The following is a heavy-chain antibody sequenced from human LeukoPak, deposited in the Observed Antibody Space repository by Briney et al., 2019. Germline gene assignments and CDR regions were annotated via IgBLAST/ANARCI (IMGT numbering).Heavy chain of an antibody. J-gene: IGHJ3*01. V-gene: IGHV3-23*01. Sequence: GGSLRFSCAASGFTFSSYAMSWVRQAPGKGLEWVSAISGSGGSTYYADSVKGRFTISRDNAKNSLYLQMNSLRAEDTAVYYCARGFPGIAMSHDAFDVRGQGTMVTVSS. D-gene: IGHD6-13*01. CDR3: ARGFPGIAMSHDAFDV. CDR1: GFTFSSYA. CDR2: ISGSGGST.